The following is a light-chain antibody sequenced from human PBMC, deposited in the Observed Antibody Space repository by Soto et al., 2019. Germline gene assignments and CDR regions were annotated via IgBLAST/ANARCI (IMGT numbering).Light chain of an antibody. CDR2: TAA. J-gene: IGKJ2*01. Sequence: IHMTQSPSSLSASVGDRVTITCRASQRITTYVNWYQQKPGKAPKLLISTAATLQGGVPSRFSGSGSGTDFTLAITTLQPEYCATYFCQHSYSTPYTFGQGTKLEIK. CDR3: QHSYSTPYT. CDR1: QRITTY. V-gene: IGKV1-39*01.